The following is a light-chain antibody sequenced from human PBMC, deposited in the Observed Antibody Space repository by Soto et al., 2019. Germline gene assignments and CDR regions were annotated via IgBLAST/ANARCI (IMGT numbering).Light chain of an antibody. CDR1: SSDVGSYKL. CDR2: EVS. Sequence: QSALTQPASVSGSPGQSITISCTGTSSDVGSYKLVSWYQQHPGKAPKLIISEVSKRPSGISDRFSGSKSGSTASLTISGLQAEDEADYYCCSCTGTSTQTVFGGGTQLTVL. CDR3: CSCTGTSTQTV. V-gene: IGLV2-23*02. J-gene: IGLJ7*01.